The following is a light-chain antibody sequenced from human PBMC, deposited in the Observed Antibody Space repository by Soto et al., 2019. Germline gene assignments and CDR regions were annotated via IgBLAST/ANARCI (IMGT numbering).Light chain of an antibody. CDR3: QQRSNWPRT. V-gene: IGKV3-11*01. J-gene: IGKJ1*01. CDR2: DAS. CDR1: QSVRSY. Sequence: VLTQSPATLSLSPGERATLSCRASQSVRSYLAWYQQKPGQAPRLLIYDASNRATGIPARFSGSGSGTDFTLTISSLEPEDFAVYYWQQRSNWPRTFGQGTKVEIK.